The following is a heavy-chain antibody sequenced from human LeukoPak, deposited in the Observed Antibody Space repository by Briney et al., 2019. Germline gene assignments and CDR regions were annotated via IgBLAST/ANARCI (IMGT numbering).Heavy chain of an antibody. CDR2: MNRDGSEV. Sequence: GGSLRLSCAASGFPFAPFWMTWVRQAPGKGPEFVATMNRDGSEVAYGNSVKGRFTISRDNANNTLYLQMNSLRAEDTAVYYCARVSGGLPLWGQGTMVTVSS. J-gene: IGHJ3*01. CDR3: ARVSGGLPL. CDR1: GFPFAPFW. V-gene: IGHV3-7*02. D-gene: IGHD3-16*01.